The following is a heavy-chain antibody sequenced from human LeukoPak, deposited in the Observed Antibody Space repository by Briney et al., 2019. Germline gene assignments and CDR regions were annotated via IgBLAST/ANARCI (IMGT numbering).Heavy chain of an antibody. J-gene: IGHJ5*02. CDR1: GYTFTGYY. CDR3: ARATRNIVVVPAANWFDP. CDR2: INPNSGGT. D-gene: IGHD2-2*01. Sequence: RASVKVSCKASGYTFTGYYMHWVRQAPGQGLEWMGWINPNSGGTNYAQNFQGRVTMTRDTSISTAYMELSRLRSDDTAVYYCARATRNIVVVPAANWFDPWGQGTLVTVSS. V-gene: IGHV1-2*02.